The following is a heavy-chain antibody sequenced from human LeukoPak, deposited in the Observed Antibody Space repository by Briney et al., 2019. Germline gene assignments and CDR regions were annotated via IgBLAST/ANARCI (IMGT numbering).Heavy chain of an antibody. V-gene: IGHV4-39*01. CDR3: ARQLGYCSSTSCYADKVDY. D-gene: IGHD2-2*01. CDR2: IYYSGST. CDR1: GGSISSSSYY. Sequence: NPSETLSLTCTVSGGSISSSSYYWGWIHQPPGKGLEWIGSIYYSGSTYYNPSLKSRVTISVDTSKNQFSLKLSSVTAADTAVYYCARQLGYCSSTSCYADKVDYWGQGTLVTVSS. J-gene: IGHJ4*02.